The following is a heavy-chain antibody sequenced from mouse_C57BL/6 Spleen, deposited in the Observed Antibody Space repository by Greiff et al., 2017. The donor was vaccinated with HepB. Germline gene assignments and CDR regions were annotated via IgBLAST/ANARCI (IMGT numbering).Heavy chain of an antibody. V-gene: IGHV1-74*01. CDR2: IHPSDSDT. Sequence: QVQLKQPGAELVKPGASVKVSCKASGYTFTSYWMHWVKQRPGQGLEWIGRIHPSDSDTNYNQKFKGKATLTVDKSSSTAYMQLSSLTSEDSAVYYCAGGDGYYYAMDYWGQGTSVTVSS. D-gene: IGHD2-3*01. CDR1: GYTFTSYW. J-gene: IGHJ4*01. CDR3: AGGDGYYYAMDY.